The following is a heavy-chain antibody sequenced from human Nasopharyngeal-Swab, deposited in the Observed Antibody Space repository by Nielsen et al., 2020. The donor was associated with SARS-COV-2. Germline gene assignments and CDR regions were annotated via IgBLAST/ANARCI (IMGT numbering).Heavy chain of an antibody. J-gene: IGHJ4*02. Sequence: SCAASGFTLSEHYMDWVRQAPGKGLEWVGRSRNEAHSFTTEYAASVKGRFTISRDDSENSLYLQMNSLKIEDTAVYYCVRADISGYFDYWGQGTLVTVSS. D-gene: IGHD3-22*01. CDR1: GFTLSEHY. CDR3: VRADISGYFDY. V-gene: IGHV3-72*01. CDR2: SRNEAHSFTT.